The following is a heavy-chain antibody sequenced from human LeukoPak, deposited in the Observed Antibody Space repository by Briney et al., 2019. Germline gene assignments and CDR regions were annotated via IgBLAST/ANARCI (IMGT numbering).Heavy chain of an antibody. CDR1: GGSISSYY. V-gene: IGHV4-59*01. CDR2: IYHSGST. J-gene: IGHJ5*02. Sequence: SETLSLTCTVSGGSISSYYWSWIRQPPGKGLEWIGYIYHSGSTNYNPSLKSRVTISVDTSKNQFSLKLSSVTAADTAVYYCARLLQGPAEYNWFDPWGQGTLVTVSS. CDR3: ARLLQGPAEYNWFDP.